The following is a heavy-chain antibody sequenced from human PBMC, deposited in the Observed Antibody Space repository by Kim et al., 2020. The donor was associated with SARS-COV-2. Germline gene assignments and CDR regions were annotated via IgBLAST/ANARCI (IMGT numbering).Heavy chain of an antibody. J-gene: IGHJ6*03. D-gene: IGHD4-17*01. CDR1: GFSLSTNEEA. V-gene: IGHV2-5*02. CDR2: IYWDGDK. Sequence: SGPTLVNPTQTLTLTCSFSGFSLSTNEEAVGWIRQPPGKALEWLALIYWDGDKRYSPSLRSRLTITKDTSKNQVVLTMTHMDPVDTATYYCAHSTVTMFYYDDIDVRGEGTTVTVAS. CDR3: AHSTVTMFYYDDIDV.